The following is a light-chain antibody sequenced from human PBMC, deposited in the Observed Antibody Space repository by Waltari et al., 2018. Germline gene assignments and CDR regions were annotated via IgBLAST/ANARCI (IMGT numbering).Light chain of an antibody. Sequence: DIQMTQFPSSLSASVGDRVTITCQASHNIDDQLNWFQQKPGKAPKLLIYDASVLEAGVPSRFSGGGSGTHFTFTITNLQPDDFGTYYCQQYENLPLTFGGGTKVDI. CDR1: HNIDDQ. CDR3: QQYENLPLT. V-gene: IGKV1-33*01. CDR2: DAS. J-gene: IGKJ4*01.